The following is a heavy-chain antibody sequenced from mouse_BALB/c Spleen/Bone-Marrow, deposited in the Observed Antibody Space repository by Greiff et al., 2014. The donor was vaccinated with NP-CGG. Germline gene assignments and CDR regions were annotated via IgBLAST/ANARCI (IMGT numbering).Heavy chain of an antibody. V-gene: IGHV1S56*01. Sequence: QVQLQQSGPELVKPGASVRISCKASGYTFTSYYILWVKQRPGQGLEWIGWIFPGNFYTKFNKNFKGRATLTADKSSSTAYMHLSSLTSEDSAVYFCARDDYDYWGQGTTLTVSS. CDR3: ARDDYDY. D-gene: IGHD2-4*01. J-gene: IGHJ2*01. CDR1: GYTFTSYY. CDR2: IFPGNFYT.